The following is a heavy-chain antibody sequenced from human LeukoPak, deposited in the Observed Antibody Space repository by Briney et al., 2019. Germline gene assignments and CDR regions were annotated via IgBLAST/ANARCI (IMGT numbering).Heavy chain of an antibody. CDR1: GDSITYNY. CDR3: ATAPILRGEGGEHYKYGMDV. Sequence: SETLSLTCTVSGDSITYNYRGWIRQTPGRGLEWIAWIYHTGANGINPSLNGRVAVSMDTSENQISLKLSTATAADTALYYCATAPILRGEGGEHYKYGMDVWGQGTTVIVSS. D-gene: IGHD2-2*02. J-gene: IGHJ6*02. CDR2: IYHTGAN. V-gene: IGHV4-59*03.